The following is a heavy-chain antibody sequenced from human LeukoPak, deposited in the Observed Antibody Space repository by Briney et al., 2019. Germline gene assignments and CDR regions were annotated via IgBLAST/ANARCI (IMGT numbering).Heavy chain of an antibody. Sequence: ASVKVSCKASGYTFTGYYMHWVRQAPGQGLEWMGWINPNSGGTNYAQNFQGRVTMSRDTSISTACMDLSRLRSDDTAVYYCARAVGYGSGTYRQYFFDYWGQGTLVTVSS. CDR1: GYTFTGYY. V-gene: IGHV1-2*02. D-gene: IGHD3-10*01. CDR3: ARAVGYGSGTYRQYFFDY. J-gene: IGHJ4*02. CDR2: INPNSGGT.